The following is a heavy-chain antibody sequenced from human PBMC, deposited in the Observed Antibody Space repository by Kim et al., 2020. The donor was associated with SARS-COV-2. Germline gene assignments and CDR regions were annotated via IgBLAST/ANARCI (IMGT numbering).Heavy chain of an antibody. CDR2: IDDTGRST. Sequence: GGSLRLSCAASGFTFSRHPMNWVRQPPGKGLEGVSTIDDTGRSTNYADSVRGRFTITRDNSKSTLYLQMNSVRAEDAAVYYCAKREYSFYGMDVWGQGTTVTVSS. D-gene: IGHD5-12*01. J-gene: IGHJ6*02. V-gene: IGHV3-23*05. CDR3: AKREYSFYGMDV. CDR1: GFTFSRHP.